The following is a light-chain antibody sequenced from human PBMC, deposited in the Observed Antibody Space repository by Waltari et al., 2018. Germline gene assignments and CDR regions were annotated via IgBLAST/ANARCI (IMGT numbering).Light chain of an antibody. V-gene: IGLV1-40*01. CDR1: SSNIGAGYD. CDR3: QSYDSSLSGSKV. CDR2: GNS. Sequence: QSVLTQPPSVSGAPGQRGTISCTGSSSNIGAGYDVHGYQQLPGTAPKLLIYGNSNRPSGVPDRFSGSKSGTSASLAITGLQAEDEADYYCQSYDSSLSGSKVFGGGTKLTVL. J-gene: IGLJ2*01.